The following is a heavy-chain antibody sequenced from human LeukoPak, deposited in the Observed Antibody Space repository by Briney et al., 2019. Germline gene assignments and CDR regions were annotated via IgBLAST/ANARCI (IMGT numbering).Heavy chain of an antibody. CDR3: ASPYCSGGSCYGMDV. CDR2: INPSGGST. J-gene: IGHJ6*02. CDR1: GYTFTSYY. Sequence: ASVKVSCKASGYTFTSYYMHWVRQAPGQGLEWMGTINPSGGSTSYAQKFQGRVTMTRDTSTSTVYMELSSLRPEDTAVYYCASPYCSGGSCYGMDVWGQGTTVTVSS. D-gene: IGHD2-15*01. V-gene: IGHV1-46*01.